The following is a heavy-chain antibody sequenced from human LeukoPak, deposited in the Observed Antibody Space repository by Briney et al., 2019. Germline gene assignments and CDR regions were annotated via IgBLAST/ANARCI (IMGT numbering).Heavy chain of an antibody. CDR1: GFTFSSYG. CDR2: ISYDGSSE. V-gene: IGHV3-30*18. Sequence: AGGSLRLSCAVSGFTFSSYGMHWVRQAPGKGLEWVAVISYDGSSEYFADSVKGRFTISRDNSKNTLYLHMNSLRPEDTAVYYCAKDNDHCTSNCRAFDYWGQGTLVTVSS. J-gene: IGHJ4*02. D-gene: IGHD4-11*01. CDR3: AKDNDHCTSNCRAFDY.